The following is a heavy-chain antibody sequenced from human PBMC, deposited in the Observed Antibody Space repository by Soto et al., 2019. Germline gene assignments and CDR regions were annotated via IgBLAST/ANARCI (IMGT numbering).Heavy chain of an antibody. D-gene: IGHD3-10*02. V-gene: IGHV3-30*03. Sequence: QVRLVESGGGVVQPGKSLRLSCAGSGFTFSNNGMHWVRQAPGKGLEWVAFMSYDGSEKFYGDSVKGRFTISRDNSERTLYLHMNSLIGDDTAVYYCAIVRVKDSSLDYWGQGTLVTVSS. CDR2: MSYDGSEK. CDR1: GFTFSNNG. CDR3: AIVRVKDSSLDY. J-gene: IGHJ4*02.